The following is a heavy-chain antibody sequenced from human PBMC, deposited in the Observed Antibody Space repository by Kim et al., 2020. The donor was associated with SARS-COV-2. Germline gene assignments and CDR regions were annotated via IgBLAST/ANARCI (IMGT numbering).Heavy chain of an antibody. D-gene: IGHD3-22*01. J-gene: IGHJ4*01. Sequence: GGSLRLSCAASGFTFSSFAMHWVRQAPGKGQEWVAALAYDGSDKRYGDSVKGRFSISRDNSRNTVDLQLNSLRPEDTGTYFCAKAPYDSSGYYYYFHYWG. CDR2: LAYDGSDK. CDR3: AKAPYDSSGYYYYFHY. V-gene: IGHV3-30*18. CDR1: GFTFSSFA.